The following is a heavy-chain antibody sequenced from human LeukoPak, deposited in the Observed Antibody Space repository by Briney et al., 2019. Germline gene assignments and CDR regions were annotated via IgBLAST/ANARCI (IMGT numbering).Heavy chain of an antibody. D-gene: IGHD1-26*01. CDR3: ARGAGGGNYHDAFDI. Sequence: SGGSLRLSCAASGFTFSSYSMNWVRQAPGKGLEWVSSISSSSSYIYYADSVEGRFTISRDNAENSLYLQMNSLRAEDTAVYYCARGAGGGNYHDAFDIWGQGTMVTVSS. V-gene: IGHV3-21*01. CDR1: GFTFSSYS. CDR2: ISSSSSYI. J-gene: IGHJ3*02.